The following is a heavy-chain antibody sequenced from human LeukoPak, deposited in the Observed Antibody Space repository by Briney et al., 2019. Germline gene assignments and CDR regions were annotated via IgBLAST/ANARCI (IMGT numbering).Heavy chain of an antibody. CDR3: ARERPDFWSGRGWYMDV. J-gene: IGHJ6*03. CDR1: GGTFSSYA. CDR2: IIPIFGTA. Sequence: ASVKVSCKASGGTFSSYAISWVRQAPGQGLEWMGGIIPIFGTANYAQKFQGRVTITADESTSTACMELSSLRSEDTAVYYCARERPDFWSGRGWYMDVWGKGTTVTVSS. D-gene: IGHD3-3*01. V-gene: IGHV1-69*13.